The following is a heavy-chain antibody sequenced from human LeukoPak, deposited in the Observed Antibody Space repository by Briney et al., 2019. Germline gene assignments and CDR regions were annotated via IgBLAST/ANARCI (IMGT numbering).Heavy chain of an antibody. V-gene: IGHV1-46*01. CDR2: INPSGGST. CDR1: GYTFTSYY. D-gene: IGHD6-13*01. CDR3: ARNKTPRAGWVRDAFDI. Sequence: ASVKVSCKASGYTFTSYYMHWVRQAPGQGLEWMGIINPSGGSTSYSQKFQGRVTMTSDTSTSTVYMELSILRCEDPAVYYFARNKTPRAGWVRDAFDIWGQGTMVTVSS. J-gene: IGHJ3*02.